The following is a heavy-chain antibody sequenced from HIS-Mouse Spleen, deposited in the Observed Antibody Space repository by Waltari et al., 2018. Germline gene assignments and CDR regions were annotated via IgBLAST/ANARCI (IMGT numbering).Heavy chain of an antibody. J-gene: IGHJ3*02. Sequence: QLQLQESGPGLVKPSETLSLTCTVSGGSISSSSYYWGWIRQPPGKGLEWIGSIYYSGTTSYNPSLNSRVTRSVDTSKNQFSLKLSSVTAADTAVYYCARVPGDYSGAFDIWGQGTMVTVSS. V-gene: IGHV4-39*07. CDR1: GGSISSSSYY. CDR2: IYYSGTT. D-gene: IGHD4-17*01. CDR3: ARVPGDYSGAFDI.